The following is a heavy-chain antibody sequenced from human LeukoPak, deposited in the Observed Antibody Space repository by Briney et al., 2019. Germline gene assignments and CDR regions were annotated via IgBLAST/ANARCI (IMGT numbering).Heavy chain of an antibody. CDR2: INHSRST. V-gene: IGHV4-34*01. CDR1: GGSFSGYH. D-gene: IGHD5-24*01. J-gene: IGHJ6*02. CDR3: ARGKWLQLRDYYYYGLDV. Sequence: PSETLSLTCAVYGGSFSGYHWSWIRQPPGKGLEWIGEINHSRSTNYNPSLKSRVTISVDTSKNQFSLKLSSVTAADTAVYYCARGKWLQLRDYYYYGLDVWGQGTTVTVSS.